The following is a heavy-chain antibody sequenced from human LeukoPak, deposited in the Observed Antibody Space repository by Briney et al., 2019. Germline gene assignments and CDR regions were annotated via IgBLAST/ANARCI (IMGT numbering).Heavy chain of an antibody. J-gene: IGHJ4*02. CDR1: GYVFASHW. D-gene: IGHD2-2*01. V-gene: IGHV1-2*02. Sequence: ASVKVSCKASGYVFASHWLHWVGQAPGQGLEWVGYIKPDSDATDLAQRFQGRVTLTRDTSISTAYLELNGLTADDTAVYFCAKDDPHQRFDNWGQGTLVTVSS. CDR2: IKPDSDAT. CDR3: AKDDPHQRFDN.